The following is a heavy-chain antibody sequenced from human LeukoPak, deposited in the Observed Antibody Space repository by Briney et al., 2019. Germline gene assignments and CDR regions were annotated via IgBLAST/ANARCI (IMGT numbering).Heavy chain of an antibody. D-gene: IGHD3-22*01. J-gene: IGHJ5*02. Sequence: KPSETLSLTCTVSGGAISGYYWSWIRQPPGKGLEWLGHIYYSGSTSYNPSLKSRITISVDPSKNQFSLRLSSVTAADTAVYYCAREASTYYYDSSGYYPNWFDPWGQGTLVTVSS. CDR1: GGAISGYY. CDR3: AREASTYYYDSSGYYPNWFDP. CDR2: IYYSGST. V-gene: IGHV4-59*01.